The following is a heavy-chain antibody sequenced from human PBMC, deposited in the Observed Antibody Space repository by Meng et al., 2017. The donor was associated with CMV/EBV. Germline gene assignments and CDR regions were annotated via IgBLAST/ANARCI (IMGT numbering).Heavy chain of an antibody. J-gene: IGHJ2*01. CDR1: GYTFTGYY. D-gene: IGHD1-7*01. V-gene: IGHV1-2*02. CDR2: INPNSGGT. Sequence: ASVQVSCKASGYTFTGYYMHWVRQAPGQGLEWMGWINPNSGGTNYAQKFQGRVTMTRDTSISTAYMELSRLRSDDTAVYYCAINGITGTTLTWYFDLWGRGTLVTVSS. CDR3: AINGITGTTLTWYFDL.